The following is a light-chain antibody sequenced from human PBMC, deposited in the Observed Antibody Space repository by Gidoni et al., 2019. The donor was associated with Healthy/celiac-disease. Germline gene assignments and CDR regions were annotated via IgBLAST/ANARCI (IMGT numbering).Light chain of an antibody. V-gene: IGKV1-39*01. CDR2: AAS. J-gene: IGKJ1*01. CDR1: QSISSY. CDR3: QQSYSTLEWT. Sequence: DIQMTQSPSSLSASVGDRVTITCRASQSISSYLNWYQQKPGKAPKLLIYAASSLQSGVPSRFSGSGSGKDFTLTISSLQPEDFATYYCQQSYSTLEWTFGQGTKVEIK.